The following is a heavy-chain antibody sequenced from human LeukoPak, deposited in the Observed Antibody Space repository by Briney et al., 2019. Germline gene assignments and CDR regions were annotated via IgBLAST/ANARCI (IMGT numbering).Heavy chain of an antibody. Sequence: GASAKVSCKASGGTFSSYAISWVRQAPGQGLEWMGGIIPIFGTANYAQKLQGRVTITADESTSTAYMELSSLRSEDTAVYYCATVETDSSGYGVHYYYYGMDVWGQGTTVTVSS. CDR3: ATVETDSSGYGVHYYYYGMDV. J-gene: IGHJ6*02. CDR1: GGTFSSYA. V-gene: IGHV1-69*01. CDR2: IIPIFGTA. D-gene: IGHD3-22*01.